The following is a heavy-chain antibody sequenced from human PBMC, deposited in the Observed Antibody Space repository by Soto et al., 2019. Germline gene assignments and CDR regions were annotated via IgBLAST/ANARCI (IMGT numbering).Heavy chain of an antibody. CDR2: ISGSGGST. J-gene: IGHJ4*02. Sequence: GGSLRLSCAASGFTFSSYAMSWVRQAPGKGLEWVSAISGSGGSTYYADSVKGRFTISRDSSKNTLYLQMNSLRAEDTAVYYCARTGYYLEGFDYWGQGTLVTVSS. D-gene: IGHD3-9*01. CDR3: ARTGYYLEGFDY. CDR1: GFTFSSYA. V-gene: IGHV3-23*01.